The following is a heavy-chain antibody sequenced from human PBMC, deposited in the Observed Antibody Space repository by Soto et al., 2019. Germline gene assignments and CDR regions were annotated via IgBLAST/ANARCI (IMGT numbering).Heavy chain of an antibody. CDR2: INPNSGGT. D-gene: IGHD5-12*01. Sequence: ASVKVSCKASGYTFTGYYMHWVRQAPGQGLEWMGWINPNSGGTNYAQKFQGWVTMTRDTSISTAYMELSRLRSDDTAEYYCARDKRWRGYSGHDPPSNYYYYGMDVWGQGTTVTVSS. CDR3: ARDKRWRGYSGHDPPSNYYYYGMDV. CDR1: GYTFTGYY. J-gene: IGHJ6*02. V-gene: IGHV1-2*04.